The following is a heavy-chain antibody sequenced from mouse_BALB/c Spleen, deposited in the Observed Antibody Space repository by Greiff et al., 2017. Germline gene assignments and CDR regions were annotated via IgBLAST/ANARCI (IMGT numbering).Heavy chain of an antibody. CDR1: GFTFSSYG. Sequence: EVLLVESGGDLVKPGGSLKLSCAASGFTFSSYGMSWVRQTPDKRLEWVATISSGGSYTYYPDSVKGRFTISRDNAKNTLYLQMSSLKSEDTAMYYCARHEGSGYDAMDYWGQGTSVTVSS. CDR2: ISSGGSYT. CDR3: ARHEGSGYDAMDY. D-gene: IGHD1-1*01. V-gene: IGHV5-6*01. J-gene: IGHJ4*01.